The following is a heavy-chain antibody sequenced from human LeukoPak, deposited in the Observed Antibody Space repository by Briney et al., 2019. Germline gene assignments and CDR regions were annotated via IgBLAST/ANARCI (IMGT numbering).Heavy chain of an antibody. CDR3: AKVGSWYDYYYYGMDV. V-gene: IGHV3-23*01. D-gene: IGHD6-13*01. CDR1: GFTFSSYA. Sequence: PGGSLRLSCAASGFTFSSYAMSWVRQAPGKGLEWVSAISGSGGSTYYADSAKGRFTISRDNSKNTLYLQMNSLRAEDTAVYYCAKVGSWYDYYYYGMDVWGQGTTVTVSS. J-gene: IGHJ6*02. CDR2: ISGSGGST.